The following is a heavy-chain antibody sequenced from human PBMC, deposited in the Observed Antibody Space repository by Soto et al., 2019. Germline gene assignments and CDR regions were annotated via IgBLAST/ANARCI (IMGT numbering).Heavy chain of an antibody. J-gene: IGHJ4*02. Sequence: GGSLRLSCAASGFTFSSYAMSWVRQAPGKGLEWVSAISGSGGSTYYADSVKGRFTISRDNSKNTLYLQMNSLRAEDTAVYYCAKAINDFWSGYAFFDYCGQGSPVIVSS. CDR2: ISGSGGST. CDR1: GFTFSSYA. V-gene: IGHV3-23*01. CDR3: AKAINDFWSGYAFFDY. D-gene: IGHD3-3*01.